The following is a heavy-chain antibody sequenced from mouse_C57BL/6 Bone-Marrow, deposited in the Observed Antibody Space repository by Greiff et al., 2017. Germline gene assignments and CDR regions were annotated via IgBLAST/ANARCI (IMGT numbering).Heavy chain of an antibody. Sequence: VQLQQSGPGLVQPSQSLSITCTVSGFSLTSYGVHWVRQSPGKGLEWLGVIWSGGSTDYNSAFISRLSISNDNSKSQVFFKMNRLQADDTAIYYCARNLYYGYDAGFAYWGQGTLVTVSA. CDR1: GFSLTSYG. CDR3: ARNLYYGYDAGFAY. CDR2: IWSGGST. V-gene: IGHV2-2*01. D-gene: IGHD2-2*01. J-gene: IGHJ3*01.